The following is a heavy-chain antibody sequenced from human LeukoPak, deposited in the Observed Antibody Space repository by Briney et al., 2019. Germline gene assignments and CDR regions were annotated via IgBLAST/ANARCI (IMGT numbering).Heavy chain of an antibody. D-gene: IGHD2-2*01. CDR1: GFTFSSYG. CDR2: IRYDGSNK. J-gene: IGHJ1*01. CDR3: AKVLVKGYCSSTSCPNGAEYFQH. V-gene: IGHV3-30*02. Sequence: GGSLRLSCAASGFTFSSYGMHWVRQAPGKGLEWVAFIRYDGSNKYYADSVKGRFTISRDNSKNTLYLQMNSLRAEDTAVYYCAKVLVKGYCSSTSCPNGAEYFQHWGQGTLVTVSS.